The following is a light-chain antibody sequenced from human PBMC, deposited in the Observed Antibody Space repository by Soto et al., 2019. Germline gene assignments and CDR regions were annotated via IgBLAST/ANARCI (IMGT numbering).Light chain of an antibody. V-gene: IGKV3-15*01. CDR3: QQYAYWWA. CDR2: GAS. Sequence: EIVMTQSPATLSVSPGERAPLPCRASQNIENHLAWYQQTPGQAPSLLIHGASTRATGIPTRFSGSGSGTEFTLTISSLQSEDFAVYYCQQYAYWWAFGQGTKVDIK. CDR1: QNIENH. J-gene: IGKJ1*01.